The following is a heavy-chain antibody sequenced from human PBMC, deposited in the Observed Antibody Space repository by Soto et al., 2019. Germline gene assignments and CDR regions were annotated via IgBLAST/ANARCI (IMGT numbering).Heavy chain of an antibody. J-gene: IGHJ4*02. D-gene: IGHD6-19*01. CDR1: GFTLTTHA. CDR3: AKDAVAGDGVWLAQK. Sequence: PGGSLRLSCAASGFTLTTHAMSWVRQPPGKGLEWVSSMNGAGTSTSHADSVKGRFTTSRDNSKNTLYLEMNTLRAEDTAVYYCAKDAVAGDGVWLAQKWGRGIAVTVYS. V-gene: IGHV3-23*01. CDR2: MNGAGTST.